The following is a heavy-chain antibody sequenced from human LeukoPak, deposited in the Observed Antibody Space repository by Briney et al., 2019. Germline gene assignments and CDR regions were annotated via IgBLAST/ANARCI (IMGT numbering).Heavy chain of an antibody. V-gene: IGHV1-69*06. Sequence: ASVKVSFKASGGTFSSYGISWVRQAPGQGLEWMGGIILIFGTANYAQKFQGRVTITADKSTTTAYMELSSLRSEDTAVYHCARGIWEVRQGVAPLDPFDPWGQGTLVTVSS. J-gene: IGHJ5*02. CDR2: IILIFGTA. D-gene: IGHD2-15*01. CDR3: ARGIWEVRQGVAPLDPFDP. CDR1: GGTFSSYG.